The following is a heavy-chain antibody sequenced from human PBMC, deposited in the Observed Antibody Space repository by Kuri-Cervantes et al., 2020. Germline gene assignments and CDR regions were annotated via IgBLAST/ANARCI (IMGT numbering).Heavy chain of an antibody. D-gene: IGHD2-15*01. V-gene: IGHV4-30-4*01. CDR1: GGSTSSSDFY. J-gene: IGHJ4*02. Sequence: SETLSLTCTVSGGSTSSSDFYWTWIRQTPGKGLEWIGYIYYTGNTCYNPSLKSRVTMSIDTSKSQFSLKLNSVTTTDTAVYYCASKDRRNYYFDRWGQGTLVTVSS. CDR2: IYYTGNT. CDR3: ASKDRRNYYFDR.